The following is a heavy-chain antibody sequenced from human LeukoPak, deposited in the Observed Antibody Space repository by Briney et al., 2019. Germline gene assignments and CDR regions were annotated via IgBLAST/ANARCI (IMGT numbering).Heavy chain of an antibody. V-gene: IGHV3-23*01. J-gene: IGHJ4*02. Sequence: GGSLRLSCAASGFTFSSYWMNWARQAPGKGLEWVSAISGSGGSTYYADSVKGRFTISRDNSKNTLYLQMNSLRAEDTAVYYCAKVYSSGYPYFDYWGQGTLVTVSS. CDR3: AKVYSSGYPYFDY. CDR1: GFTFSSYW. D-gene: IGHD3-22*01. CDR2: ISGSGGST.